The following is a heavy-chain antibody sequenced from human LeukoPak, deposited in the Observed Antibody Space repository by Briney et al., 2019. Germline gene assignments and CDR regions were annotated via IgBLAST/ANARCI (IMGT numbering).Heavy chain of an antibody. CDR1: GYTFTSHY. V-gene: IGHV1-46*01. CDR3: ARGSTVIMLDY. D-gene: IGHD4-11*01. CDR2: INPSGGST. Sequence: ASVKVSCKASGYTFTSHYIHWVRQAPGQGLEWMGIINPSGGSTNSAQKFQGRVTMTRDTSTSTVYMEVSSLRSEDTAVYYCARGSTVIMLDYWGQETLVTVSS. J-gene: IGHJ4*02.